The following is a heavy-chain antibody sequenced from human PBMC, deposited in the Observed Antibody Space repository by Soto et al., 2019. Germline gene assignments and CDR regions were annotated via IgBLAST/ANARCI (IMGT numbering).Heavy chain of an antibody. CDR1: GFTSSSFV. Sequence: QVQLVESGGGVVQPGTSLRLSCAASGFTSSSFVIHWVRQAPGKGLEWLAVISSDGNNQYYADSVKGRFTISRDKSKKTLYLQVNSLRAEDTAVYFCAKERGVLDAFDIWGQGTMVTVS. CDR2: ISSDGNNQ. V-gene: IGHV3-30*18. D-gene: IGHD3-10*01. CDR3: AKERGVLDAFDI. J-gene: IGHJ3*02.